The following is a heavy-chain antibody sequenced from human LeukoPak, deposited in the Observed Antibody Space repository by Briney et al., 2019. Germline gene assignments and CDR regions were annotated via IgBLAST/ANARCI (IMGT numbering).Heavy chain of an antibody. CDR2: ISDNGVST. J-gene: IGHJ4*02. CDR1: GFTFSSYA. D-gene: IGHD4-17*01. CDR3: TKRGTVTTFGHCDF. Sequence: GGSLRLSCAASGFTFSSYAMSWVRQSPGKGLEWVSAISDNGVSTFYADSVKGRFTISRDNSKNTLYLQMNSLRAEDTAVYYCTKRGTVTTFGHCDFWGQGTLVTVSS. V-gene: IGHV3-23*01.